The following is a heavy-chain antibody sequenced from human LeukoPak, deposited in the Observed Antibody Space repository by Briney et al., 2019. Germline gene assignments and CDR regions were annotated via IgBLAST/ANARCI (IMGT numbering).Heavy chain of an antibody. J-gene: IGHJ4*02. V-gene: IGHV5-51*01. Sequence: ESLEVSCKGSGYSFTNYWIGWVRQMPGKGLEWMGIIWPGDSNIRYSPSFQGQVTISADKSINTAYLQWSSLKASDTAMYYCARRMGDYRGFDYWVQATLVTVSS. CDR1: GYSFTNYW. D-gene: IGHD1-26*01. CDR3: ARRMGDYRGFDY. CDR2: IWPGDSNI.